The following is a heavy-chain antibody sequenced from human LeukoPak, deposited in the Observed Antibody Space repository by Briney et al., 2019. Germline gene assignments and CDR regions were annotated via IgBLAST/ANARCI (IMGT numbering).Heavy chain of an antibody. V-gene: IGHV1-69*01. CDR2: ITPIFDTP. J-gene: IGHJ4*02. D-gene: IGHD1-26*01. CDR3: ARGPPPLYSGSYRPLDH. Sequence: ASVKVSCKASGGTFSNDAISWVRQARGQGLEWVGWITPIFDTPNYAPKLQGRLTINADGSTSTVYMELRSLRSEDTAVYFCARGPPPLYSGSYRPLDHWGQGTLVTVSS. CDR1: GGTFSNDA.